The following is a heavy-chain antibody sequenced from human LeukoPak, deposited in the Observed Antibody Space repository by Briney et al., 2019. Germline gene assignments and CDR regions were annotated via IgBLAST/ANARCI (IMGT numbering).Heavy chain of an antibody. J-gene: IGHJ5*02. CDR2: IYYSGST. Sequence: SETLSLTCTVSGGSISSYYWSWIRQPPGKGLEWIGYIYYSGSTNYNPSLKSRVTISVDTSKNQFSLKLSSVTAADTAVYYCARVGPDIGWRAYNGIAAAGTPYNWFDPWGQGTLVTVSS. CDR3: ARVGPDIGWRAYNGIAAAGTPYNWFDP. CDR1: GGSISSYY. D-gene: IGHD6-13*01. V-gene: IGHV4-59*01.